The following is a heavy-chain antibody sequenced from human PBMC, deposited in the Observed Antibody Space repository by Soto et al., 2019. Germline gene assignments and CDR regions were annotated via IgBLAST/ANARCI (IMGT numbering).Heavy chain of an antibody. CDR2: INGDGSNA. D-gene: IGHD4-4*01. CDR1: GFTFTNYW. Sequence: EVQVVESGGTLVQPEGSLRLSCAAAGFTFTNYWMHWVRQAPGKGLVWVSRINGDGSNAFYADSVKGRFTISRDNAKNTVELQMNCLRAEDTAIYDCARGIQYRYGMDVWGQGTTVTVSS. V-gene: IGHV3-74*01. CDR3: ARGIQYRYGMDV. J-gene: IGHJ6*02.